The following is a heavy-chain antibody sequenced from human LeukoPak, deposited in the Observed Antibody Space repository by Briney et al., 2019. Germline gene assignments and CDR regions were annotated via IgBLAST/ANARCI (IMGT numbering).Heavy chain of an antibody. V-gene: IGHV4-59*01. CDR3: ARENGYNYDY. Sequence: SETLSLTCTVSGVSISSYYWSWIRQPPGKGLEWIGSIYYTGSTNYNPSLKSRVTISVGTSKNQFSLKLSSVTAAETAVYYCARENGYNYDYWGQGTLVTVSS. D-gene: IGHD5-24*01. CDR1: GVSISSYY. CDR2: IYYTGST. J-gene: IGHJ4*02.